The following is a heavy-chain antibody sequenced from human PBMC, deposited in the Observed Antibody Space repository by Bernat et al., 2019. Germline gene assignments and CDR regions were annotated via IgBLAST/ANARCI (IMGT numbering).Heavy chain of an antibody. D-gene: IGHD4-17*01. Sequence: QVQLVESGGGVVQPGRSLRLSCAASGFTFSTYDMHWVRQSPGKGLEWVAVISNDGSKTYYVDSVKGRFTISRDNSKNTLYLQMNGLRAEDTAVYYCARSLKTTVTTYTLDYWGQGTLVSVSS. CDR3: ARSLKTTVTTYTLDY. J-gene: IGHJ4*02. CDR2: ISNDGSKT. V-gene: IGHV3-30-3*01. CDR1: GFTFSTYD.